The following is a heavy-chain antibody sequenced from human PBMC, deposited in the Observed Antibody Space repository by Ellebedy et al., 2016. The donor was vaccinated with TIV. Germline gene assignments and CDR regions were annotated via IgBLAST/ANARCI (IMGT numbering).Heavy chain of an antibody. CDR3: ARDLGRYGMDV. CDR1: GGSINNYY. CDR2: IHHSGNS. J-gene: IGHJ6*02. Sequence: MPSETLSLTCSVSGGSINNYYWTWIRQPPGQGLEWIGDIHHSGNSHIHPSLKSRFTLSVDTSKNQFSLDMTSLTAADTATYYCARDLGRYGMDVWGQGTTVTVSS. V-gene: IGHV4-59*01.